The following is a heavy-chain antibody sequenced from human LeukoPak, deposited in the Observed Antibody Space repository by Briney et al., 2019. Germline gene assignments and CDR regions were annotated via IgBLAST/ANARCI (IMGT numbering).Heavy chain of an antibody. Sequence: SETLSLTCTVSGGSLSAGSYFWGWLRQPAGKGLEWIGRFYTSGSTNYNPSLKSRVTISVDTSKNQFSLKLSSVTAADTAVYYCARGVAAAGPLWGQGTLVTVSS. D-gene: IGHD6-13*01. V-gene: IGHV4-61*02. CDR3: ARGVAAAGPL. J-gene: IGHJ4*02. CDR1: GGSLSAGSYF. CDR2: FYTSGST.